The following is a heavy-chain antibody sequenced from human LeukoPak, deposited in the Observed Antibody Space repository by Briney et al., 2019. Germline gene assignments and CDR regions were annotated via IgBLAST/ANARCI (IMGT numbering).Heavy chain of an antibody. CDR2: ISPDGSTT. CDR1: GFTFSRYW. V-gene: IGHV3-74*03. Sequence: GGSMRLSCAASGFTFSRYWMHWVRQAPGKGLMWVSRISPDGSTTLYADSVKGRFTISRDNAKNTLYLQMNSLRAEDTAVYYCASDYGDYGGTYGFDYWGQGTLVTVS. D-gene: IGHD4-17*01. J-gene: IGHJ4*02. CDR3: ASDYGDYGGTYGFDY.